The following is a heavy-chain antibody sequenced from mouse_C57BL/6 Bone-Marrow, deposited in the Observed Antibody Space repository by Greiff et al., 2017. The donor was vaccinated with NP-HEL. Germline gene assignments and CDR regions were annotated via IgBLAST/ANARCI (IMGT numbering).Heavy chain of an antibody. J-gene: IGHJ4*01. CDR2: IYPGNSDT. Sequence: EVKLQESGTVLARPGASVKMSCKTSGYTFTSYWMHWVKQRPGQGLEWIGAIYPGNSDTSYNQKFKGKAKLTAVTSASTAYMELSSLTNEDSAVYYCTRPTYYSNYVGAMDYWGQGTSVTVSS. D-gene: IGHD2-5*01. CDR1: GYTFTSYW. V-gene: IGHV1-5*01. CDR3: TRPTYYSNYVGAMDY.